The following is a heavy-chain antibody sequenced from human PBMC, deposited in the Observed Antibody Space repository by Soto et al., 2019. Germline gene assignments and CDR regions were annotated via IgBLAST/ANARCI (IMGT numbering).Heavy chain of an antibody. D-gene: IGHD3-3*01. CDR1: GFTFSSYG. Sequence: GGSLRLSCAASGFTFSSYGMHWVRQAPGKGLEWVAVISYDGSNKYYADSVKGRFTISRDNSKNTLYLQMNSLRAEDTAVYYCAKDLWLLSPSYYYGMDVWGQGTTVTVSS. CDR3: AKDLWLLSPSYYYGMDV. CDR2: ISYDGSNK. J-gene: IGHJ6*02. V-gene: IGHV3-30*18.